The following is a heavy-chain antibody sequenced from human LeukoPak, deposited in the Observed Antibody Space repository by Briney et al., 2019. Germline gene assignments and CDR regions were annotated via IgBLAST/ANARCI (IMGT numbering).Heavy chain of an antibody. CDR1: GFTFSSYG. CDR2: ISSSSSYI. Sequence: GGSLRLSCAASGFTFSSYGMNWVRQAPGKGLEWVSSISSSSSYIYYADSVKGRFTISRDNAKNSLYLQMNSLRAEDTAVYYCARDPKSYYDSSGYFPYWFDPWGQGTLVTVSS. J-gene: IGHJ5*02. D-gene: IGHD3-22*01. CDR3: ARDPKSYYDSSGYFPYWFDP. V-gene: IGHV3-21*01.